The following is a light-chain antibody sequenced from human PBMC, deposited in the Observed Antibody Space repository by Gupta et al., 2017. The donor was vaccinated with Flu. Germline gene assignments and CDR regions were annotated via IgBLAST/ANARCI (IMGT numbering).Light chain of an antibody. Sequence: SYDLTQPPSVSVSPGQTARITCSGEKLSQKYASWYQQKPGQSPILVSFEDNRRPSGIPDRFSGANSADTATLNSSESQALDEAYEFCQAWDRITGVCGGGTKLTVL. CDR3: QAWDRITGV. J-gene: IGLJ3*02. V-gene: IGLV3-1*01. CDR2: EDN. CDR1: KLSQKY.